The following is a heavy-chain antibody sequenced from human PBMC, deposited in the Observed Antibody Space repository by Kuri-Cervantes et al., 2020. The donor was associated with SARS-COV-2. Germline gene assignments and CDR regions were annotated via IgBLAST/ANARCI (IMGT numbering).Heavy chain of an antibody. Sequence: SETLSLTCTVSGGSISSSSYYWGWIRQPPGKGLEWIGSIYYSGSTYYNPSLKSRVTISVDTSKNQFSLKLSSVTAADTAVYYCARDQCSSTSCYGTYYYYYYGMDVWGQGTTVTVSS. J-gene: IGHJ6*02. CDR2: IYYSGST. CDR1: GGSISSSSYY. CDR3: ARDQCSSTSCYGTYYYYYYGMDV. V-gene: IGHV4-39*02. D-gene: IGHD2-2*01.